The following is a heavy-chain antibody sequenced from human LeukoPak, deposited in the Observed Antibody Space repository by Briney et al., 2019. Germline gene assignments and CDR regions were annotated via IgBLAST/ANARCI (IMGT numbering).Heavy chain of an antibody. J-gene: IGHJ5*02. D-gene: IGHD4-11*01. CDR1: GFHFSSYA. CDR3: AKEATVIILPRLHP. V-gene: IGHV3-23*01. CDR2: ISDVGGT. Sequence: PGGSLRLSSAASGFHFSSYAMSWGRQAPGKGLEWVSGISDVGGTFYADSVRGRFTISRDNSKNTLYLQMNSLRAEDTAVYYCAKEATVIILPRLHPWEEESLVTVSS.